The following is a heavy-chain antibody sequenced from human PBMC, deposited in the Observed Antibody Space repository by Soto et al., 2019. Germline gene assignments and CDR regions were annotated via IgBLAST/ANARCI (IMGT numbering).Heavy chain of an antibody. CDR1: GFTFTSSA. V-gene: IGHV1-58*02. D-gene: IGHD3-10*01. J-gene: IGHJ6*02. CDR2: IVAGSGNT. CDR3: ARDSRINYYYYGMDV. Sequence: SVKVSCKASGFTFTSSAMQWVRQARGQGLEWIGWIVAGSGNTNYAQKFQERVTMTRDTSTSTAYMELSRLRSDDTAVYYCARDSRINYYYYGMDVWGQGTTVTVSS.